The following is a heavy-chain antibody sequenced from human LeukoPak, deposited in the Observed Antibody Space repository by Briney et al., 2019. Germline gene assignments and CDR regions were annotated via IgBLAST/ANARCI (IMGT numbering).Heavy chain of an antibody. CDR3: AKGFNYGSGRYEYYQH. V-gene: IGHV3-23*01. D-gene: IGHD3-10*01. Sequence: GGSLRLSCAASGFTFSNYVMSWVRQAPGKGLEWVSAISASGDSTYYADSVKGRFTISRDNSKNTLFLQMNTLRTTAVYYCAKGFNYGSGRYEYYQHWGQGTLVTVSS. J-gene: IGHJ1*01. CDR1: GFTFSNYV. CDR2: ISASGDST.